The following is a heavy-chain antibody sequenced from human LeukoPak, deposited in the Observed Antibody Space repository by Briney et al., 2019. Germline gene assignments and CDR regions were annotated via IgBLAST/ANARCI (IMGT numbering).Heavy chain of an antibody. V-gene: IGHV3-64*01. D-gene: IGHD3-3*01. CDR1: GFTFSSYA. CDR3: ARGGRDFWSGYYIKKTPAFDI. Sequence: GGSLRLSCAASGFTFSSYAMHWVRQAPGKGLEYVSAISGNGVSTDYANSVKGRFTISRDNSKNTLYLQMGSLRAEDMAVYYCARGGRDFWSGYYIKKTPAFDIWGQGTMVTVSS. CDR2: ISGNGVST. J-gene: IGHJ3*02.